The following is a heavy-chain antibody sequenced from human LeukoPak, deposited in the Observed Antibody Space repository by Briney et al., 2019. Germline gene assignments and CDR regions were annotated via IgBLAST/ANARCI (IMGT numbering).Heavy chain of an antibody. Sequence: PGGSLRLSCAASGFTLSSYWIHWVRQAPGPGLVWVSRINPDGSRTDYAESVKVRFTISRDNTKNTVDLQMNSLRAEDTAVYYCARDFEAPSNCWGQGTLVTVSS. CDR1: GFTLSSYW. V-gene: IGHV3-74*01. J-gene: IGHJ4*02. CDR2: INPDGSRT. CDR3: ARDFEAPSNC. D-gene: IGHD3-9*01.